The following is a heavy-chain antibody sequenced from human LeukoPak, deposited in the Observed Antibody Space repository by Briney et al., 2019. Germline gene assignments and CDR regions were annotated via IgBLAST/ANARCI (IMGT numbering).Heavy chain of an antibody. J-gene: IGHJ6*03. D-gene: IGHD1-1*01. CDR3: ARDPYNGAYSEGYYYYYMDV. Sequence: GGSLRLSCAASGFTFSSYEMNWVRQAPGKGLEWISSITSSSSYTFYADSVKGRFTISRDNAKNSLYLQMNSLRVEDTAVYYCARDPYNGAYSEGYYYYYMDVWGKGTTLTVSS. V-gene: IGHV3-21*01. CDR1: GFTFSSYE. CDR2: ITSSSSYT.